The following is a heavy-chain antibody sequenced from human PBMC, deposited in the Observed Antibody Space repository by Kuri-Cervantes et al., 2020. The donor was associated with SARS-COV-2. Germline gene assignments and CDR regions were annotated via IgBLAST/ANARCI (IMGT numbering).Heavy chain of an antibody. V-gene: IGHV4-34*01. CDR3: ARGMYYYDSSGYYYDLNFDY. Sequence: SQTLSLTCAVYGGSFSGYYWSWIRQPPGKGLEWIGEINHSGSTNYNPSLKSRVTISVDTSKNQFSLKLSSVTAADTAMYYCARGMYYYDSSGYYYDLNFDYWGQGTLVTVSS. J-gene: IGHJ4*02. CDR2: INHSGST. CDR1: GGSFSGYY. D-gene: IGHD3-22*01.